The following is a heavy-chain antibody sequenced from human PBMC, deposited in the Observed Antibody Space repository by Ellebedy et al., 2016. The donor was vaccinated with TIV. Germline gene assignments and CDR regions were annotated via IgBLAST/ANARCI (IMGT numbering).Heavy chain of an antibody. CDR1: GFTFSSYS. D-gene: IGHD3-22*01. V-gene: IGHV3-48*02. CDR2: ISSSSTI. J-gene: IGHJ4*02. Sequence: GESLKISXAASGFTFSSYSMNWVRQAPGKGLEWVSYISSSSTIYYADSVKGRFTISRDNAKNSLYLQMNSLRDEDTAVYYCARDRGGYYDYWGQGTLVTVSS. CDR3: ARDRGGYYDY.